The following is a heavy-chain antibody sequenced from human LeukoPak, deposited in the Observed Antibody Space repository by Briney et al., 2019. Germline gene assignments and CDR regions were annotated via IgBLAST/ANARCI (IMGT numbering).Heavy chain of an antibody. Sequence: PGGSLRLSCAASGFTFSSYGMHWVRQAPGKGLEGVAVISYDGSNKYYADSVKGRFTISRDNSKNTLYLQMNSLRAEDTAVYYCAKDLFQYQLPYYYYGMDVWGQGTTVTVSS. J-gene: IGHJ6*02. CDR2: ISYDGSNK. D-gene: IGHD2-2*01. CDR1: GFTFSSYG. V-gene: IGHV3-30*18. CDR3: AKDLFQYQLPYYYYGMDV.